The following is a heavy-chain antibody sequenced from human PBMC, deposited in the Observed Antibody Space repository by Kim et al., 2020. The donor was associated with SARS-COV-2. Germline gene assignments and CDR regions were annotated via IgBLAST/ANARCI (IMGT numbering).Heavy chain of an antibody. D-gene: IGHD5-18*01. CDR3: ARGGYSYGYNFDY. J-gene: IGHJ4*02. CDR1: GGTFSSYA. CDR2: IIPILGIA. Sequence: SVKVSCKASGGTFSSYAISWVRQAPGQGLEWMGRIIPILGIANYAQKFQGRVTITADKSTSTAYMELSSLRSEDTAVYYCARGGYSYGYNFDYWGQGTLVTVSS. V-gene: IGHV1-69*04.